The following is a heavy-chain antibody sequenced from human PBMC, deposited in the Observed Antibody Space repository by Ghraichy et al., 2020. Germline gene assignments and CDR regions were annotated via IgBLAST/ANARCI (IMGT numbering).Heavy chain of an antibody. CDR1: GFTFSSYW. J-gene: IGHJ4*02. Sequence: GGSLRLSCAASGFTFSSYWMSWVRQAPGKGLEWVANIKEEGSEKFYVDSVKGRFTISRDNAKNSLYLQMNSLRAEDTAVYYCARVAVGYFDDWGQGTLVTVSS. V-gene: IGHV3-7*01. CDR3: ARVAVGYFDD. CDR2: IKEEGSEK.